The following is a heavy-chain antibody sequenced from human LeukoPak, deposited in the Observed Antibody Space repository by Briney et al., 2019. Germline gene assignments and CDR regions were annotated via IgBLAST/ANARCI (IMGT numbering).Heavy chain of an antibody. CDR1: GFTFKDYA. J-gene: IGHJ3*01. V-gene: IGHV3-9*01. CDR3: AKDTAVAGTGGFDV. D-gene: IGHD6-19*01. CDR2: ISWNSGSI. Sequence: GGSLRLSCAASGFTFKDYAMHWVRQAPGKGLEWVSGISWNSGSIGYADSVKGRFTISRDNAKNSLYLQMNSLRAEDTAFYYCAKDTAVAGTGGFDVWGQGTMVTVSS.